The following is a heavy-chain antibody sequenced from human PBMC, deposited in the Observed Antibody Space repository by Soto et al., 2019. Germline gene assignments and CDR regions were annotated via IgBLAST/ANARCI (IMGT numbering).Heavy chain of an antibody. CDR1: GYTFTSYG. V-gene: IGHV1-18*01. CDR2: ISAYNGNT. Sequence: QVQLVQSGAEVKKPGASVKVSCKASGYTFTSYGISCVRQAPGQGLEWMGWISAYNGNTNYAQKLQGRVTMTTDTSTSTAYMELRSLRSDDTAVYYCAWKGDSSGYYYLSPFDYWGQGTLVTVSS. J-gene: IGHJ4*02. CDR3: AWKGDSSGYYYLSPFDY. D-gene: IGHD3-22*01.